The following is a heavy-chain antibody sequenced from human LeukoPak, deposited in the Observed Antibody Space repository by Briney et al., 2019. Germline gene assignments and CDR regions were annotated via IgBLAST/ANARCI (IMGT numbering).Heavy chain of an antibody. D-gene: IGHD3-16*01. CDR3: ASLNYGPDY. CDR2: IDNDGRGT. CDR1: GFTFSSYW. Sequence: GGSLRLSCAASGFTFSSYWMHWVRQAPGKGLVWVSRIDNDGRGTSYADSVKGRFTIPRDNAKNRLYLQMNSLRAEDTAAYYCASLNYGPDYWGQGTLVTVSS. J-gene: IGHJ4*02. V-gene: IGHV3-74*01.